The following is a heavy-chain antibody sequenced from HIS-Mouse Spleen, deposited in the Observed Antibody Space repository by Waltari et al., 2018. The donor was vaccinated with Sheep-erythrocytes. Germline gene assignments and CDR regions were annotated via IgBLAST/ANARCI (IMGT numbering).Heavy chain of an antibody. CDR3: ARVAAVTTYYFDY. CDR1: GFPCSSYC. J-gene: IGHJ4*02. D-gene: IGHD4-17*01. Sequence: EVQLVVCGGGLGKPGGALRLACAAAGFPCSSYCRNWVRRAPGKGLEWVSSISSSSSYIYYADSVKGRFTISRDNAKNSLYLQMNSLRAEDTAVYYCARVAAVTTYYFDYWGQGTLVTVSS. V-gene: IGHV3-21*01. CDR2: ISSSSSYI.